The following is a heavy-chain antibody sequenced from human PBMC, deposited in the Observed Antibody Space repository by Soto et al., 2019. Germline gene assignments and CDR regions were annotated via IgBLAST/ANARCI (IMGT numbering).Heavy chain of an antibody. J-gene: IGHJ5*02. CDR1: GGSISSYY. D-gene: IGHD6-6*01. CDR2: IYYSGST. V-gene: IGHV4-59*01. CDR3: ARVQGRGSSSGWWFDP. Sequence: PSETMSLTCTVSGGSISSYYWSWIRQPPGKGLEWIGYIYYSGSTNYNPSLKSRVTISVDTSKNQFSLKLSSVTAADTAMYYCARVQGRGSSSGWWFDPWGQGTLVTVSS.